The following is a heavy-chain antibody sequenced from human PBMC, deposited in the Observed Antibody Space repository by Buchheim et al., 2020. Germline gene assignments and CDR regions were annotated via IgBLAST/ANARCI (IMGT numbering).Heavy chain of an antibody. J-gene: IGHJ6*02. CDR3: ARHPARAAAAPNGPNGMDV. D-gene: IGHD6-13*01. Sequence: QVQLQQWGAGLLKPSETLSLTCAVYGGSFSGYYWSWIRQPPGKGLEWIGEINHSGSTNYNPSLKSRVTISVDKSKNQFSLKLSSVTAADTAVYYCARHPARAAAAPNGPNGMDVWGQGTT. CDR2: INHSGST. CDR1: GGSFSGYY. V-gene: IGHV4-34*01.